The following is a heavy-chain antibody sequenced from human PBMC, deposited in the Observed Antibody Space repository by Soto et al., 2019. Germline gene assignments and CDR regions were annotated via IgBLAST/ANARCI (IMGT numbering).Heavy chain of an antibody. V-gene: IGHV3-23*01. J-gene: IGHJ6*02. Sequence: EVELLESGGDLAQPGGSLRLSCAASGFTFSSHAMSWVRQAPGKGLEWVSAISATGGSTYHADSVKGRFTISRDNSKNTLYLQMSSLRAEDTAVYYCAKGGVIVERSDYHGMDVWGQGTTVTVA. D-gene: IGHD1-26*01. CDR1: GFTFSSHA. CDR3: AKGGVIVERSDYHGMDV. CDR2: ISATGGST.